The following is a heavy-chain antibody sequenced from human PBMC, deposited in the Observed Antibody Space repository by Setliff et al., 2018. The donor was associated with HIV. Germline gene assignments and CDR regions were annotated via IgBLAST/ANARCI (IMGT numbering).Heavy chain of an antibody. Sequence: SETLSLTCAVSGGSMRSCGYSWTWVRQAPGKGLEWVGYINYNGNAYYNPSLKSRVTISVDRSKNQFSLKLRSVTAADKALLWCARENSCYHYFDSWGRGMLVTVSS. CDR2: INYNGNA. CDR3: ARENSCYHYFDS. CDR1: GGSMRSCGYS. D-gene: IGHD3-22*01. J-gene: IGHJ4*02. V-gene: IGHV4-30-2*01.